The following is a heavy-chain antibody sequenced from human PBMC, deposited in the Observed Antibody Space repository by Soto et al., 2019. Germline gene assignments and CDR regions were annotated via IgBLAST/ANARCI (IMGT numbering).Heavy chain of an antibody. CDR1: GGSIREGGYX. CDR3: XXAXRGDTAVNRFLVF. CDR2: IYHDGGI. Sequence: QVQLQESGPGLVKPSQTLSLTCTISGGSIREGGYXWTXXRQYPEKGLEWIGFIYHDGGIYYNPSLKCRXTMSVXXSXXXXXXXXXXXXXXXXXXXXXXAXRGDTAVNRFLVFWGQGTLVTVSS. D-gene: IGHD5-18*01. J-gene: IGHJ1*01. V-gene: IGHV4-31*03.